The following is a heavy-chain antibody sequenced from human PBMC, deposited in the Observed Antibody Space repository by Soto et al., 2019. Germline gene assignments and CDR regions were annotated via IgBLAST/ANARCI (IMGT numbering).Heavy chain of an antibody. Sequence: PSETLSLTCTVSGGSISSYYWSWIRQPPGKGLEWIGYIYYSGSTNYNPSLKSRVTISVDTSKNQFSLKLSSVTAADTAVYYCARNVDTVNWFDPWGQGTLVTVSS. CDR3: ARNVDTVNWFDP. J-gene: IGHJ5*02. CDR1: GGSISSYY. D-gene: IGHD5-18*01. V-gene: IGHV4-59*08. CDR2: IYYSGST.